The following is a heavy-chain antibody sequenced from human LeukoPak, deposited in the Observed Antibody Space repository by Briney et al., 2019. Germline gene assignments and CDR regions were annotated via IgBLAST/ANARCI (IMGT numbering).Heavy chain of an antibody. J-gene: IGHJ4*02. V-gene: IGHV3-7*01. D-gene: IGHD6-13*01. CDR3: ARLVLSRTWFDDF. CDR2: IKGDGSAK. Sequence: GGPLRLSCAASGFTFSSFWMSWFRQALGKGLKGLANIKGDGSAKYYVDSVKGRFTITRDNAKSSLFLQMNSLRAEDTAVYYCARLVLSRTWFDDFWGQGTLVTVSS. CDR1: GFTFSSFW.